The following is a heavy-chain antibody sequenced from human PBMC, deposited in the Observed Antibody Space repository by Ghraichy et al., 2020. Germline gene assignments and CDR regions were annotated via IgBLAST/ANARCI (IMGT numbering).Heavy chain of an antibody. CDR3: ARRRVHDSSGYSIDS. V-gene: IGHV3-74*01. J-gene: IGHJ4*02. CDR2: INSDDSST. CDR1: GFTCSAYW. Sequence: GGSLRLSCAASGFTCSAYWMHWVRQAPGKGLVWVSRINSDDSSTIYADSVKGRFTISRDNAKNTLYLQMNSLRAEDTAVYYCARRRVHDSSGYSIDSWGQGTLVTVSS. D-gene: IGHD3-22*01.